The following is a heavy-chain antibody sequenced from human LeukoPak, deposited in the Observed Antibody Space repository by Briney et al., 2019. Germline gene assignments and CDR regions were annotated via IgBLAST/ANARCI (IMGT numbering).Heavy chain of an antibody. J-gene: IGHJ4*02. CDR1: GGSISNYY. Sequence: SETLSLTRTVSGGSISNYYWSWIRQPPGKGLEWMGYIYYSGSTNYNPSLNSRVTISVDTSKNHFSLKLSSVTAADTAVYYCARGVSYSSGWYYFDLWGQGTLVTVSS. V-gene: IGHV4-59*08. D-gene: IGHD6-19*01. CDR3: ARGVSYSSGWYYFDL. CDR2: IYYSGST.